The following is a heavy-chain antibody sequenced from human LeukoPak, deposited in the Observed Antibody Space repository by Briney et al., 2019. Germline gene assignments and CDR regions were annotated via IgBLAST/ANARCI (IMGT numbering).Heavy chain of an antibody. CDR2: ISGSGGST. Sequence: GGSLSLSCAASGCTVSSYAMSWVWQAPGKGLGWVSAISGSGGSTYYADSVKGRFSISRDNSKNTLYLQMNSLRAEDTAVYYCAKARGSYLVWYGLDVWGQGTTVTVSS. V-gene: IGHV3-23*01. CDR1: GCTVSSYA. D-gene: IGHD1-26*01. CDR3: AKARGSYLVWYGLDV. J-gene: IGHJ6*02.